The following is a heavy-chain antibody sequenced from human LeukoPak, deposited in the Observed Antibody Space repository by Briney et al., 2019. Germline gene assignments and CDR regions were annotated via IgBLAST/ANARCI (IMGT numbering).Heavy chain of an antibody. CDR1: GFTFSSYS. D-gene: IGHD2-2*01. Sequence: PGGSLRLSCAASGFTFSSYSMNWVRQAPGKGLEWVSSISSSSYIYYADSVKGRFTISRDNAKNSLYLQMTSLRAEDTAVYYCARDGGSVVVPAAILDYWGQGTLVTVSS. V-gene: IGHV3-21*01. J-gene: IGHJ4*02. CDR3: ARDGGSVVVPAAILDY. CDR2: ISSSSYI.